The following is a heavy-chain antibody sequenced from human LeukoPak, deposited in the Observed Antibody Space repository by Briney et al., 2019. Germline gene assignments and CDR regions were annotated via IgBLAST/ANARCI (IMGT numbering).Heavy chain of an antibody. V-gene: IGHV4-34*01. J-gene: IGHJ4*02. CDR1: GGSFSGYY. CDR2: INHSGST. D-gene: IGHD4-23*01. Sequence: SETLSLTCAVYGGSFSGYYWSWIRQPPGKGLEWIGEINHSGSTNYNPSLKSRVTISVDTSKNQFSLKLSSVTAADTAVYYCARAVDGGNYLTTFDYWGQGTLVTVSS. CDR3: ARAVDGGNYLTTFDY.